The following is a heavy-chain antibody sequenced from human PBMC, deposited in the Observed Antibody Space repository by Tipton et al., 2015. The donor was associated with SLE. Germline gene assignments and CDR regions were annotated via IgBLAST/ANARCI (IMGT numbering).Heavy chain of an antibody. D-gene: IGHD3-10*01. Sequence: TLSLTCAVYGGSFSGYYWSWIRQPPGKGLEWIGEFIHSETTNYNPSLKSRVTTSVDTSKNQFSLRLSSVTAADTAVYYCARTSGSYMDYWGQGTLVTVSS. CDR2: FIHSETT. CDR1: GGSFSGYY. CDR3: ARTSGSYMDY. V-gene: IGHV4-34*12. J-gene: IGHJ4*02.